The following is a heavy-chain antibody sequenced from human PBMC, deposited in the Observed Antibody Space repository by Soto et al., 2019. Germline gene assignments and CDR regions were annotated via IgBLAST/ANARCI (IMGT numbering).Heavy chain of an antibody. Sequence: SETLSLTCAVSSGSISSSNWWSWVRQPPGKGLEWIGEIYHSGSTNYNPSLKSRVTISVDKSKNQFSLKLSSVTAADTAVYYCARAGYFSSTSGYYDFDYWGQGAVVTVSS. CDR1: SGSISSSNW. V-gene: IGHV4-4*02. D-gene: IGHD2-2*01. CDR3: ARAGYFSSTSGYYDFDY. J-gene: IGHJ4*02. CDR2: IYHSGST.